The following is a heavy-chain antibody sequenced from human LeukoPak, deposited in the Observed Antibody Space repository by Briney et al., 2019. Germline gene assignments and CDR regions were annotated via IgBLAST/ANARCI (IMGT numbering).Heavy chain of an antibody. CDR3: AKRTTPNSGSYYNWFDP. CDR2: ISGSGGT. Sequence: GGSLRLSCAASGFTFSSYAMSWVRQAPGKGLEWVSAISGSGGTYYADSVKGRFTISRDNSKNTLYLQMNSLRAEDTAVYYCAKRTTPNSGSYYNWFDPWGQGTLVTVSS. CDR1: GFTFSSYA. J-gene: IGHJ5*02. D-gene: IGHD1-26*01. V-gene: IGHV3-23*01.